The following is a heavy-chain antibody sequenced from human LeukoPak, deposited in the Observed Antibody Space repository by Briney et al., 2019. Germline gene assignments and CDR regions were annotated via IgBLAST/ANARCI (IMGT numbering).Heavy chain of an antibody. V-gene: IGHV1-2*04. J-gene: IGHJ4*02. CDR2: INPNSGGT. D-gene: IGHD2-15*01. CDR3: ARDLGYCSGGSCYWGYYFDY. CDR1: GYTFTGYY. Sequence: ASVKVSCKASGYTFTGYYMHWVRQAPGQGLEWMGWINPNSGGTNYAQKFQGWVTMTRDTSISTAYMELSRPRSDDTAVYYCARDLGYCSGGSCYWGYYFDYWGQGTLVTVSS.